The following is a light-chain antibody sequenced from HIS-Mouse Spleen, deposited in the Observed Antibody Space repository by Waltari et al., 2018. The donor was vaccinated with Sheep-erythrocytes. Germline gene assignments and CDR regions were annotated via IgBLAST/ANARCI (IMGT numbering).Light chain of an antibody. Sequence: SYELTQPPSVSVSPGQTARITCSGDALPKKYAYWYQQKSGQAPVLVIYEDSKRPSGIPEIFSGSSSGTMATLTISGAQVEDEADYYCYSTDSSGNHSNWVFGGGTKLTVL. CDR2: EDS. V-gene: IGLV3-10*01. CDR1: ALPKKY. J-gene: IGLJ3*02. CDR3: YSTDSSGNHSNWV.